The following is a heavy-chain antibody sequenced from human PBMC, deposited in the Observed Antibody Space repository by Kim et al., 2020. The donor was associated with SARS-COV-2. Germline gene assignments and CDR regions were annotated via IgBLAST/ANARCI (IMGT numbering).Heavy chain of an antibody. V-gene: IGHV6-1*01. CDR3: TREAASSFDP. Sequence: DYAVSVKSRITINPDTSKNQFALQMNSVTPEDAAGYYCTREAASSFDPWGQGTLVTVSS. D-gene: IGHD6-25*01. J-gene: IGHJ5*02.